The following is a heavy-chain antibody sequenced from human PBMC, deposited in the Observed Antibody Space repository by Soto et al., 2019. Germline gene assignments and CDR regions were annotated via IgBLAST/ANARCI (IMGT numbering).Heavy chain of an antibody. J-gene: IGHJ5*02. Sequence: SGPTLVNPTQTLPLTCTFSGFSLSTSGVGVGWIRQPPGKALEWLALIYWDDDERYSPSLKSRLTITKDTSTNRVVLTMTNMDPVDTATYYCAHRRNFWSGYRNNWFDPWGQGTQVTVSS. CDR2: IYWDDDE. D-gene: IGHD3-3*01. V-gene: IGHV2-5*02. CDR1: GFSLSTSGVG. CDR3: AHRRNFWSGYRNNWFDP.